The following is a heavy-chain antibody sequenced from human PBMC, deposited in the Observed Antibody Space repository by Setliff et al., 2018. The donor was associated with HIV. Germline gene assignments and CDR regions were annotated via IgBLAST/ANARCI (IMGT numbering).Heavy chain of an antibody. J-gene: IGHJ6*02. CDR3: ARGAWFGDYGMDV. V-gene: IGHV4-61*02. Sequence: PSETLSLTCTVSGGSISSGSYYWSWIRQPAGKGLEWIGRIYTSGSTNYNPSLKSRVTISVDTSKNQFSLKLSSVTAADTAVYYCARGAWFGDYGMDVWGQGTTVTVSS. D-gene: IGHD3-10*01. CDR2: IYTSGST. CDR1: GGSISSGSYY.